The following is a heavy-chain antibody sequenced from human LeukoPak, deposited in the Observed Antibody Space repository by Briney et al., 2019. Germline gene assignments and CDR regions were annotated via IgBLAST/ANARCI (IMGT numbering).Heavy chain of an antibody. CDR1: GFTFSSYS. Sequence: GGSLRLSCAASGFTFSSYSMDWVRQAPGKGLEWVSSISSSSSYIYYADSVKGRFTISRDNAKNSLYLQMNSLRAEDTAVYYCARDPHSNYGYWGQGTLVTVSS. J-gene: IGHJ4*02. D-gene: IGHD4-11*01. CDR2: ISSSSSYI. CDR3: ARDPHSNYGY. V-gene: IGHV3-21*01.